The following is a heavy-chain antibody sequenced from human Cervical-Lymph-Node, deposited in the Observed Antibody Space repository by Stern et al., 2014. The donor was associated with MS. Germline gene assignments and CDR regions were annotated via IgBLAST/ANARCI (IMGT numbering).Heavy chain of an antibody. Sequence: EVQLVQSGAEVKKPGESLKISCRTSGYTFSNFWIGWVRQMPGKGLEWMGVIYPADSDTTYSPSFQGQVPILADESISTAYLQWRSLKASDTAMYYCVRRRDSAGYDTFDLWGQGTMLIVSS. CDR1: GYTFSNFW. J-gene: IGHJ3*01. V-gene: IGHV5-51*01. CDR3: VRRRDSAGYDTFDL. CDR2: IYPADSDT. D-gene: IGHD3-22*01.